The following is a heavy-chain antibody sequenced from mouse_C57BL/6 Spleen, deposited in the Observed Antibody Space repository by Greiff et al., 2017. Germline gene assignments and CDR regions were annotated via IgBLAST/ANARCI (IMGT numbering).Heavy chain of an antibody. CDR1: GFNIKDDY. D-gene: IGHD1-1*01. CDR3: TTPNYYGSSYFDY. Sequence: EVQLQQSGAELVRPGASVKLSCTASGFNIKDDYMHWVKQRPEPGLEWIGWIDPENGDTEYDSKFQGKATLKADTSSKTAYLQLSRLTSEDTAVYYGTTPNYYGSSYFDYWGQGTTLTVSS. J-gene: IGHJ2*01. CDR2: IDPENGDT. V-gene: IGHV14-4*01.